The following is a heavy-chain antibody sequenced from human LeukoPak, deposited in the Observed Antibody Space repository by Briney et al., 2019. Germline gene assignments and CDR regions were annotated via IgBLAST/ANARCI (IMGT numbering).Heavy chain of an antibody. Sequence: SETLSLTCTVSGGSISSSSYYWGWIRQPAGKGLEWIGRIYTSGSTNYNPSLKSRVTMSVDTSKSQFSLKLSSVTAADTAVYYCAREGDPKQQLVFTFDYWGQGTLVTVSS. V-gene: IGHV4-61*02. CDR1: GGSISSSSYY. CDR3: AREGDPKQQLVFTFDY. J-gene: IGHJ4*02. D-gene: IGHD6-13*01. CDR2: IYTSGST.